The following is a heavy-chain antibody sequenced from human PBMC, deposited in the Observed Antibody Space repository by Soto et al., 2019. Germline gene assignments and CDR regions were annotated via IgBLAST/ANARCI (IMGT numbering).Heavy chain of an antibody. Sequence: EVQLLESGGGLVQPGGSLRLSCAASGFTFSSYAMSWVRQAPGKGLEWVSAISGSGGSTYYADSVKGRFTISRDNSKNTLYLQMNSLRAEDTAVYYCAKDLRFLEWLPPGWSYYYYGMDVWGQGTTVTVSS. V-gene: IGHV3-23*01. D-gene: IGHD3-3*01. CDR2: ISGSGGST. CDR3: AKDLRFLEWLPPGWSYYYYGMDV. CDR1: GFTFSSYA. J-gene: IGHJ6*02.